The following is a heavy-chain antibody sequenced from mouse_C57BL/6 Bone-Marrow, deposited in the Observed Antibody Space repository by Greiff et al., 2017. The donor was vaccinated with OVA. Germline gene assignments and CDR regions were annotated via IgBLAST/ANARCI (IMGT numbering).Heavy chain of an antibody. J-gene: IGHJ1*03. CDR1: GFTFSDYG. V-gene: IGHV5-17*01. D-gene: IGHD5-5*01. CDR3: TSPLPSKGWYFDV. Sequence: EVQLVESGGGLVKPGGSLKLSCAASGFTFSDYGMHWVRQAPEKGLEWVAYISGGSSTIYYADTVKGRSTISRDNAKNTLFLQMTSLWSEDTAMYCCTSPLPSKGWYFDVWGTGTTVTVSS. CDR2: ISGGSSTI.